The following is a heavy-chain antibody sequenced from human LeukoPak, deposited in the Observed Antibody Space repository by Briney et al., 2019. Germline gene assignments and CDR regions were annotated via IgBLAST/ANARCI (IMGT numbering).Heavy chain of an antibody. D-gene: IGHD1-26*01. CDR2: IKVDGSEK. CDR3: AKGTSGSYSLDAFDI. V-gene: IGHV3-7*03. J-gene: IGHJ3*02. Sequence: GGSLRLSCAASGFTFSSYWMSWVRQAPGKGLEWVANIKVDGSEKYYVDSVKGRFTISRDNAKNSLYLQMNSLRPEDMAFYYCAKGTSGSYSLDAFDIWGQGTLVAVSS. CDR1: GFTFSSYW.